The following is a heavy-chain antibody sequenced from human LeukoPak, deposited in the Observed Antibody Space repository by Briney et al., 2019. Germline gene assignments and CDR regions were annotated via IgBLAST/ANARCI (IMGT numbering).Heavy chain of an antibody. V-gene: IGHV3-30-3*01. CDR2: ISYDGSNE. CDR3: ARDERGPPPDQITHSGTSGVGAPVGAFDI. D-gene: IGHD1-26*01. CDR1: GFTFSTYV. Sequence: GGSLRLSCAASGFTFSTYVMHWVRQAPGKGLEWVAVISYDGSNEYYADSVKGRFTISRDNSKNTVYLQMNSLRAEDTAVYYCARDERGPPPDQITHSGTSGVGAPVGAFDIWGQGTMVTVSS. J-gene: IGHJ3*02.